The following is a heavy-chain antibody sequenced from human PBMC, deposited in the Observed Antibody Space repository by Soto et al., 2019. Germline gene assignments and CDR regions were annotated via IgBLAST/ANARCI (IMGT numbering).Heavy chain of an antibody. CDR2: ISSSSSYI. CDR1: GFTFSSYS. CDR3: AVAARDYYYYGMDV. Sequence: EVQLVESGGGLVKPGGSLRLSCAASGFTFSSYSMNWVRQAPGKGLEWVSSISSSSSYIYYADSVKGRFTISRDNPKNSLYLQMNSLRAEDTAVYYCAVAARDYYYYGMDVWGQGTTVTVSS. J-gene: IGHJ6*02. V-gene: IGHV3-21*01. D-gene: IGHD6-6*01.